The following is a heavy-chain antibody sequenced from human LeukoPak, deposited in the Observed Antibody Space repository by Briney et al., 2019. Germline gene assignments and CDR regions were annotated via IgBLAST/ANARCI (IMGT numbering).Heavy chain of an antibody. CDR1: GFTFSSYW. D-gene: IGHD3-3*01. J-gene: IGHJ6*03. CDR3: ARVALRFLEWFYYYYTDV. CDR2: IKQDGSEK. V-gene: IGHV3-7*01. Sequence: GGSLRLSCAASGFTFSSYWMSWVRQAPGKGLEWVANIKQDGSEKYYVDSVKGRFTISRDNAKNSLYLQMNSLRAEDTAVYYCARVALRFLEWFYYYYTDVWGKGTTVTVSS.